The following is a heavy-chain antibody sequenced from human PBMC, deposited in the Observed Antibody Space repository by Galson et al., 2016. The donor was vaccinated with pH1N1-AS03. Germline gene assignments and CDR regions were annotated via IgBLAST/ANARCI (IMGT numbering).Heavy chain of an antibody. Sequence: SVKVSCKASGGTFSNYAISWVRQAPGQGLEWLGGFIPVFNTVKYEQKFQGRVTITTDESTSTAYMEVRSLRSEDTAVYYCEGRQNGRHYDFWSGARGFDSWGQGTLVTVSS. D-gene: IGHD3-3*01. J-gene: IGHJ4*02. CDR1: GGTFSNYA. CDR3: EGRQNGRHYDFWSGARGFDS. V-gene: IGHV1-69*05. CDR2: FIPVFNTV.